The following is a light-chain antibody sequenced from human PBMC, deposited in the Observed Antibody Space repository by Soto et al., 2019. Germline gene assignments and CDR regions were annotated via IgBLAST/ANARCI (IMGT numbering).Light chain of an antibody. V-gene: IGKV1-5*01. CDR2: DAS. J-gene: IGKJ1*01. Sequence: IQMTQSPYTLSASVGDTVTITFRASQTISVSLAWYQQKPGKAPNLLIYDASTLQGGVPSRFSGSGSGTEFTLTVTSLQPEDFATYFCQQYDKYSTFGHGTKVDNK. CDR3: QQYDKYST. CDR1: QTISVS.